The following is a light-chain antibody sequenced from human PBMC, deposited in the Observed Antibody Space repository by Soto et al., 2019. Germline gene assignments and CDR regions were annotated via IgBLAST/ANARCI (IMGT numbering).Light chain of an antibody. CDR2: GTS. CDR3: QQYDSVPPWT. Sequence: ETVLTQSPDIMYLSPGERATLSCRASRTVGRSYLAWYQQKPGQAPRLLIFGTSTRATAIPDRFSGGGSGKDFTLTISSLDPEDYAVYFCQQYDSVPPWTFGQGTRVEV. J-gene: IGKJ1*01. CDR1: RTVGRSY. V-gene: IGKV3-20*01.